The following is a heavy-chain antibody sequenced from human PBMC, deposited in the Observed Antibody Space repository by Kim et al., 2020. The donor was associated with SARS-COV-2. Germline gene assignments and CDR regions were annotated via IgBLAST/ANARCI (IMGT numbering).Heavy chain of an antibody. D-gene: IGHD2-21*01. J-gene: IGHJ4*02. V-gene: IGHV3-33*01. Sequence: YADSVKCRFTISRDNSKNTLYLQMNSLRAEDTAVYYCARDHRLGGGDSPYWGQGTLVTVSS. CDR3: ARDHRLGGGDSPY.